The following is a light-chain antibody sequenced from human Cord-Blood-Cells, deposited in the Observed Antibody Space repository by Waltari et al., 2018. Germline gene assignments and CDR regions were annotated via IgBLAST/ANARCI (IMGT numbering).Light chain of an antibody. CDR1: QSISSH. V-gene: IGKV1-39*01. CDR2: AAS. Sequence: TQSPSSRSASVGDRVNITCRASQSISSHLNWYQQKPGKAPKLLIYAASSLQSGVPSRISGSGSGTDFTLTISSLQPEDFATYYCQQSYSTPRTFGQGTKVEIK. CDR3: QQSYSTPRT. J-gene: IGKJ1*01.